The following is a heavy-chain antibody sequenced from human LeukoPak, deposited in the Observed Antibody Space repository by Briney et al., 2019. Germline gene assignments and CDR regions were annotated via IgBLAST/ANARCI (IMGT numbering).Heavy chain of an antibody. Sequence: PGASVKVSCRASGYTFTDHYVHWVRQAPGQGLEWMGWINPNSGGTHSAQKFQGRVTMSRDTSISTAYMELTRLSSVDTAVYYCARLKALSSSLSWFDPWGQGTLVTVSS. CDR3: ARLKALSSSLSWFDP. V-gene: IGHV1-2*02. D-gene: IGHD6-13*01. CDR2: INPNSGGT. J-gene: IGHJ5*02. CDR1: GYTFTDHY.